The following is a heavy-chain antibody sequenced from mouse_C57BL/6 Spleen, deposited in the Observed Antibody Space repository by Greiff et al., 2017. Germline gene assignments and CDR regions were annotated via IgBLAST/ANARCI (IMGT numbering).Heavy chain of an antibody. J-gene: IGHJ1*03. Sequence: EVHLVESGGGLVKPGGSLKLSCAASGFTFSDYGMHWVRQAPEKGLEWVAYISSGSSTIYYADTVKGRFTISRDNAKNTLFLQMTSLRSEDTAMYDCARPHGKYPSYWYFDVWGTGTTVTVSA. D-gene: IGHD2-1*01. V-gene: IGHV5-17*01. CDR2: ISSGSSTI. CDR3: ARPHGKYPSYWYFDV. CDR1: GFTFSDYG.